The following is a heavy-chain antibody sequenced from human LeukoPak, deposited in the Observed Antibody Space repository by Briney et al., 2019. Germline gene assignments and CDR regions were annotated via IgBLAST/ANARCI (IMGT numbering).Heavy chain of an antibody. CDR3: ARLAIYSGTYHFDC. Sequence: SETLSLTCTVSGGSISGFYWSWIRQPAGKGLEWIGRVYTSGSTNYNPSLKSRVTISADTSKNQFSLKLTSVTAADTAVYYCARLAIYSGTYHFDCWGQGTLVTVSS. CDR1: GGSISGFY. J-gene: IGHJ4*02. V-gene: IGHV4-4*07. D-gene: IGHD1-26*01. CDR2: VYTSGST.